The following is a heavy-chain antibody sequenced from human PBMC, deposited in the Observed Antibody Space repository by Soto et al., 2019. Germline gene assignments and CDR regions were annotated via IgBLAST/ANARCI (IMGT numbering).Heavy chain of an antibody. D-gene: IGHD3-10*01. V-gene: IGHV3-11*01. J-gene: IGHJ4*02. Sequence: PGGSVRLSCAAAGFTFSDYYMSWIRQAPGKGLEWVSYISSSCSTIYYADSVKGRFTISRDNANDSPYPQMNSLCAEDPAVYYGARDRRGNYGSASYEISFDHCGQGTLVTVAS. CDR1: GFTFSDYY. CDR2: ISSSCSTI. CDR3: ARDRRGNYGSASYEISFDH.